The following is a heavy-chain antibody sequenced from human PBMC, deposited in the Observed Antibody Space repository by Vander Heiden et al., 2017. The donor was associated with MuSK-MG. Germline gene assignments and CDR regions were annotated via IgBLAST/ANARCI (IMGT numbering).Heavy chain of an antibody. Sequence: QVQLVQSGSELKKPGASVKVSCKASGSTFTSYAMNWVRQAPGQGLEWMGWINTNTGNPTYAQGFTGRFVFSLDTSVSTAYLQISSLKAEDTAVYYCARSRLLVVAARGVRIESPNWFDPWGQGTLVTLSS. CDR1: GSTFTSYA. CDR2: INTNTGNP. V-gene: IGHV7-4-1*02. J-gene: IGHJ5*02. D-gene: IGHD2-15*01. CDR3: ARSRLLVVAARGVRIESPNWFDP.